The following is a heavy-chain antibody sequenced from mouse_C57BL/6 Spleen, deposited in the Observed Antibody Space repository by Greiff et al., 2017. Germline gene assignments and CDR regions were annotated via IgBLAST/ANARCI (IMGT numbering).Heavy chain of an antibody. CDR3: GGSSLWYFDV. Sequence: VQLKESGPELVKPGASVKISCKASGYSFTGYYMNWVKQSPEKSLEWIGEINPSTGGTTYNQKFKAKATLTVDKSSSTAYMQLKSLTSEDSAVYYCGGSSLWYFDVWGTGTTVTVSS. D-gene: IGHD1-1*01. CDR1: GYSFTGYY. V-gene: IGHV1-42*01. CDR2: INPSTGGT. J-gene: IGHJ1*03.